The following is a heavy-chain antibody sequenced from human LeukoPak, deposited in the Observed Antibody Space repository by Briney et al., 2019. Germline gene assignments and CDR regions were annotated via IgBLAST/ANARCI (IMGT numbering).Heavy chain of an antibody. CDR2: VYSGGSS. D-gene: IGHD2-15*01. V-gene: IGHV3-53*01. Sequence: PGGSLRLSCVVSGFTASSNYMSWVRQAPGKGLECVSIVYSGGSSYYADSVKGRFTISRDKSKNTLYLQMNSLRAEDTAVYYCARGYCSGGGCYQAYYFDYWGQGTLVTVSS. CDR1: GFTASSNY. J-gene: IGHJ4*02. CDR3: ARGYCSGGGCYQAYYFDY.